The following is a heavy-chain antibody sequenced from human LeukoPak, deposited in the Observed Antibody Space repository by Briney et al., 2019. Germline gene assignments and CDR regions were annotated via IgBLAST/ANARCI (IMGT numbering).Heavy chain of an antibody. D-gene: IGHD6-19*01. CDR3: AGQSSGWINDY. J-gene: IGHJ4*02. V-gene: IGHV4-30-2*01. CDR2: IYHSGNT. CDR1: GGSISSGSFY. Sequence: PSETLSLTCTVSGGSISSGSFYWSWIRQPPGKGLEWIGCIYHSGNTFNNPSLKSRVTISVDRSKNQFSLKVNSVTAADTAVYYCAGQSSGWINDYWGQGTLVTVSS.